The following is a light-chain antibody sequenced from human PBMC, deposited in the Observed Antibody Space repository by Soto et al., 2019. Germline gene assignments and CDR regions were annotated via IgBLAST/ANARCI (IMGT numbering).Light chain of an antibody. J-gene: IGLJ2*01. V-gene: IGLV2-14*01. CDR2: EVS. CDR3: SSYTSSSTYVV. CDR1: SSDVGGYNY. Sequence: QSALTQPASVSGSPGQSITISCTGTSSDVGGYNYVSWYQQHPGKAPKLMIYEVSNRPSGVSNRFSGSKSSNTASLTISGLQAEYEADYYCSSYTSSSTYVVFGGGTKLTVL.